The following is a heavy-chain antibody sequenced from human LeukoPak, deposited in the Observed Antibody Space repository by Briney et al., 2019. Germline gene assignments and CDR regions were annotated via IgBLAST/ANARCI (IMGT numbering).Heavy chain of an antibody. J-gene: IGHJ4*02. CDR2: IRYDGCNK. CDR3: AKEIWPTVTTPGWTYFDY. D-gene: IGHD4-17*01. V-gene: IGHV3-30*02. Sequence: GGSLRLSCAASEFTFSSYGMHWVRQAPGKGLEWVAFIRYDGCNKYYADSVKGRFTISRDNSKNTLYLQMNSLRAEDTAVYYCAKEIWPTVTTPGWTYFDYWGQGALVTVSS. CDR1: EFTFSSYG.